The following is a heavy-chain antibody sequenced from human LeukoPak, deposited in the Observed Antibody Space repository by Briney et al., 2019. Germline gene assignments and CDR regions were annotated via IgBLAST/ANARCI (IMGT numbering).Heavy chain of an antibody. Sequence: ASVKVSCKASGNIFTSSYTHWVRQAPGQGLEWMGVINPSDGTRNYAQKFQGRVTMTRDMSTSTVYMDLSSLRSEDTAVYYCASRGYSGYDVDYWGQGTLVTVSS. CDR3: ASRGYSGYDVDY. J-gene: IGHJ4*02. D-gene: IGHD5-12*01. V-gene: IGHV1-46*01. CDR1: GNIFTSSY. CDR2: INPSDGTR.